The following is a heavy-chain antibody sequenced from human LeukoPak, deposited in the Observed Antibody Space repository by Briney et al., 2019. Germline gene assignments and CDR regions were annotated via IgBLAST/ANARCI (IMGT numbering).Heavy chain of an antibody. Sequence: ASVKVSCKASGYTFTGYYMHWVRQAPGQGLEWMGWINPNSGGTNYAQKFQGRVTMTRDTSISTAYMELSRLRSGDTAVYYCARDPESGSYYYYMDVWGKGTTVTVSS. CDR3: ARDPESGSYYYYMDV. CDR2: INPNSGGT. J-gene: IGHJ6*03. V-gene: IGHV1-2*02. D-gene: IGHD1-26*01. CDR1: GYTFTGYY.